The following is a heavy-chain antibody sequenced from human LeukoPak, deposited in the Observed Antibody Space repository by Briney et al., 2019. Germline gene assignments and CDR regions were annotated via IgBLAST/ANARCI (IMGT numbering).Heavy chain of an antibody. CDR1: GYTFTGYY. D-gene: IGHD6-13*01. V-gene: IGHV1-2*02. CDR3: ARDLGSSWSPGDY. CDR2: INPNSGGS. J-gene: IGHJ4*02. Sequence: EASVKVSCKASGYTFTGYYIHWVRQAPGQGLEWMGWINPNSGGSKYAQKFQGRVTMTRDTSISTAYMELSSLRSDDTAVYYCARDLGSSWSPGDYWGQGTLVTVSS.